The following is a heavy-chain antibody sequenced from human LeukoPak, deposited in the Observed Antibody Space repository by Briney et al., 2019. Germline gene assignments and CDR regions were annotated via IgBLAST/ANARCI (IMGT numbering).Heavy chain of an antibody. V-gene: IGHV3-23*01. J-gene: IGHJ3*02. CDR1: GFTSSTYA. D-gene: IGHD1-26*01. CDR2: ISGSGGSA. CDR3: AKVGVVVGAIYADAFDI. Sequence: PGGSLRLSCAASGFTSSTYAMIWVRQAPGRGLEWVSAISGSGGSAYSADSVKGRFTISRDDSKNTLYLQMNSLRAEDTAVYYCAKVGVVVGAIYADAFDIWGQGTMVTVSS.